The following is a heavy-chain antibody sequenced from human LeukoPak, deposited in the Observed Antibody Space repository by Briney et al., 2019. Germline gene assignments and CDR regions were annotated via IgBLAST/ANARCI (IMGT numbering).Heavy chain of an antibody. V-gene: IGHV1-18*01. CDR1: GYTFTNYH. CDR3: TRAPPGMTMMTDY. D-gene: IGHD3-22*01. CDR2: VSTNDGNT. J-gene: IGHJ4*02. Sequence: ASVRVSCKASGYTFTNYHIAWVRQAPGQGLEWMGWVSTNDGNTVYAQRLQGRVTMTTDTYTSVAYMELRSLTSDDTAVYYCTRAPPGMTMMTDYWGQGTLVTVSS.